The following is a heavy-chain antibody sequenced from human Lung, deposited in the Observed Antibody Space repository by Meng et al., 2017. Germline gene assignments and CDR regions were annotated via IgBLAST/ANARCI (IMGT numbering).Heavy chain of an antibody. J-gene: IGHJ4*02. D-gene: IGHD3-10*01. CDR1: DYTFTGYG. CDR2: LGAHDGDT. V-gene: IGHV1-18*01. Sequence: QVQPVQSGPAVKKPGASAKASCKASDYTFTGYGVSWVRQAPGQGLEWMAWLGAHDGDTSHAPKFQGRVTVSADRPTATAYMELRSLRSDDTAVYYCARGTPGRSYSDYWGQGTLVTVSS. CDR3: ARGTPGRSYSDY.